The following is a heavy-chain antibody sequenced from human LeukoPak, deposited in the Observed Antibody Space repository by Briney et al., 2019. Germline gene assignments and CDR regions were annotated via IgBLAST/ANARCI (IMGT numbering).Heavy chain of an antibody. D-gene: IGHD6-13*01. CDR2: IYYSGST. CDR1: GGSITSYY. CDR3: ARVSRQQLVPDY. J-gene: IGHJ4*02. V-gene: IGHV4-59*01. Sequence: SETLSLTCTVSGGSITSYYWSWIRQPPGKGLEWIGYIYYSGSTNYNPSLKSPVTISVDTSKNQFSLRLSSVTAAVTAGYYCARVSRQQLVPDYWGQGTLVTVSS.